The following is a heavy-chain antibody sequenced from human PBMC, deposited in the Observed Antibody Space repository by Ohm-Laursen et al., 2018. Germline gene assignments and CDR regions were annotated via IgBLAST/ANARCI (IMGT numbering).Heavy chain of an antibody. CDR1: GGPIGSYY. V-gene: IGHV4-59*01. CDR2: IYKSGST. J-gene: IGHJ4*02. CDR3: ARDNRKSSSWYQDY. Sequence: SDTLSLTCTVSGGPIGSYYWTWVRQPPGKGLEWIGYIYKSGSTNYNPSLKSRVTISKDTSKNQFSLKLTSVTAADTAVYYCARDNRKSSSWYQDYWGQGTLVTVSS. D-gene: IGHD6-13*01.